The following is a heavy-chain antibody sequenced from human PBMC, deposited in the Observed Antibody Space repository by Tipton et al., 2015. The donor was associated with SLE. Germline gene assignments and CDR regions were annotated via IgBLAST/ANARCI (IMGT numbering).Heavy chain of an antibody. CDR1: GGSISGYH. Sequence: TLSLTCTVPGGSISGYHWSWIRQPPGKGLEWIGEINHSGSTNYNPSLKSRVTISVDTSKNQFSLKLSSVTAADTAVYYCALLGSLLWFSPEGYWGQGTLVTVSS. J-gene: IGHJ4*02. V-gene: IGHV4-34*01. D-gene: IGHD3-10*01. CDR2: INHSGST. CDR3: ALLGSLLWFSPEGY.